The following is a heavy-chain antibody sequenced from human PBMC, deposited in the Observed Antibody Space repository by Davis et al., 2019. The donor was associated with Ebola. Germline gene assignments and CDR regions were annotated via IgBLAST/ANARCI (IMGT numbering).Heavy chain of an antibody. J-gene: IGHJ4*02. CDR3: ARFGGGAY. Sequence: PSETLSLTCTVSDGSISSHYWNWFRQPPGKGLEWIGFIYDSGRTNYNPSLKSRVTISADTSQNQFSLNLSSVTAADTAVYFCARFGGGAYWGQGTLVTVSS. CDR1: DGSISSHY. CDR2: IYDSGRT. V-gene: IGHV4-59*11. D-gene: IGHD3-16*01.